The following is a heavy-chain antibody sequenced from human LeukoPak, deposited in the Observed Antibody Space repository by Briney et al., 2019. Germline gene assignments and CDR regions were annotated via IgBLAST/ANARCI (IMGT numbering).Heavy chain of an antibody. J-gene: IGHJ4*02. Sequence: PGGSLRLSCAASGFTFSTYSMSWVRQAPGKGLEWVSYISSSSSTTYYADSVKGRFTISRDNAKNSLFLQMNSLRAEDTAVYYCAREWELNYWGQGTLVTVSS. V-gene: IGHV3-48*04. CDR1: GFTFSTYS. D-gene: IGHD1-26*01. CDR2: ISSSSSTT. CDR3: AREWELNY.